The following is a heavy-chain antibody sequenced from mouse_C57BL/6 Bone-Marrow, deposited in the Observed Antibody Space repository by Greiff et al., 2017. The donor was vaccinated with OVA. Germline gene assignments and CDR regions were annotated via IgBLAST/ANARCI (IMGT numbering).Heavy chain of an antibody. Sequence: VQLQQSGPSLVRPSQTLSLTCTVTGFSINSDCYWIWIRQFPGNKLEYIGYTFYSGITYYNPSLESRTYITRDTAKNQFSLKLSSVTTEDTATYYCARDPTTVVAHWYFDVWGTGTTVTVSS. J-gene: IGHJ1*03. CDR1: GFSINSDCY. D-gene: IGHD1-1*01. CDR3: ARDPTTVVAHWYFDV. CDR2: TFYSGIT. V-gene: IGHV3-3*01.